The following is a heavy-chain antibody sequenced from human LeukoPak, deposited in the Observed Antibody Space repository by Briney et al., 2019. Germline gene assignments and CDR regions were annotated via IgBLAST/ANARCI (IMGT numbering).Heavy chain of an antibody. CDR2: ISSSSSYI. J-gene: IGHJ4*02. CDR1: GFTFSSYS. D-gene: IGHD6-13*01. Sequence: SGGSLRLSCAASGFTFSSYSMNWVRQAPGKGLEWVSSISSSSSYIYYADSVKGRFTISRDNAKDSLYLQMNSLRAEDTAVYYCARDIAAAGTGYWGQGTLVTVSS. CDR3: ARDIAAAGTGY. V-gene: IGHV3-21*01.